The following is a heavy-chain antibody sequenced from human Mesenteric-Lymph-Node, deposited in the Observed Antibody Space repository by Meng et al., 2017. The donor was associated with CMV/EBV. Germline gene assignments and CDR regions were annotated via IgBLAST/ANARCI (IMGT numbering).Heavy chain of an antibody. V-gene: IGHV3-48*04. CDR3: ARHNLLTGWDV. CDR2: ISSTSSTI. CDR1: GFTFSNYG. J-gene: IGHJ4*02. Sequence: GESLKISCAASGFTFSNYGMHWVRQAPGKGLEWISYISSTSSTIYYADSVRGRFTVSRDDAKKSLYLLMNSLRVEDTAVYYCARHNLLTGWDVWGQGALVTVSS. D-gene: IGHD3-9*01.